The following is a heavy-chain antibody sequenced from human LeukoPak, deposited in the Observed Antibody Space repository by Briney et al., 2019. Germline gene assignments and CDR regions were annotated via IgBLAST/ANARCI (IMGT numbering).Heavy chain of an antibody. Sequence: PGGSLRLSCAASGFTFDDYAMHWVRQAPGKGLEWVSGISWNSGSIGYADSVKGRFTISRDNSKNTLSLQLNSLRPDDTAVFYCSQGLLSWGQGTLLTVAA. CDR3: SQGLLS. CDR1: GFTFDDYA. V-gene: IGHV3-9*01. J-gene: IGHJ5*02. CDR2: ISWNSGSI.